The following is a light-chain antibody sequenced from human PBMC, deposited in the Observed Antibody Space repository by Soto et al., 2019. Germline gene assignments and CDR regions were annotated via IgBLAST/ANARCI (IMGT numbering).Light chain of an antibody. V-gene: IGKV4-1*01. Sequence: DFVMTQSPDSLAVSLGERATINCKSSQSVLYSSNNKNYLAWYQQKPGQPPKLLIYWASTRGSGVPDRFSGSGSGIDFTLTISSLQAEDVAVYYCQQYRLAPYSFGQGTKLDIK. CDR3: QQYRLAPYS. J-gene: IGKJ2*03. CDR1: QSVLYSSNNKNY. CDR2: WAS.